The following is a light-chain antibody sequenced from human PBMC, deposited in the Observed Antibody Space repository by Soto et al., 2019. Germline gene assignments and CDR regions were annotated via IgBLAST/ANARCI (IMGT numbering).Light chain of an antibody. Sequence: QSALTQPASVSGSPGQSITISCTGTSSDIGGYNFVSWYLQYPGKPPKLLIYEVNNRPSGVSNRFSGSRSGNTASLSISGLQTEDEADYYCSAYTGSSTLVVFGGGTKLTVL. J-gene: IGLJ2*01. CDR1: SSDIGGYNF. V-gene: IGLV2-14*01. CDR3: SAYTGSSTLVV. CDR2: EVN.